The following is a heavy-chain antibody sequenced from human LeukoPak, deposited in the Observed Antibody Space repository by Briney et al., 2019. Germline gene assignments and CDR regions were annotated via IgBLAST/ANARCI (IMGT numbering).Heavy chain of an antibody. CDR2: IYHSGST. V-gene: IGHV4-30-2*01. Sequence: SQTLSLTCTVSGGSISSGGYYWSWIRQPPGKGLEWIGYIYHSGSTYYNPSLKSRVTVSVDTSKNQFSLKLSSVTAADTAVYYCASPIAVAGTDAFDIWGQGTMVTVSS. CDR3: ASPIAVAGTDAFDI. CDR1: GGSISSGGYY. J-gene: IGHJ3*02. D-gene: IGHD6-19*01.